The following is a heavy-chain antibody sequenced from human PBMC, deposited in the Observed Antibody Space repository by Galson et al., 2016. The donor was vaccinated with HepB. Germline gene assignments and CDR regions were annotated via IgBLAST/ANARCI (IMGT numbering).Heavy chain of an antibody. CDR2: VSSDSLSK. V-gene: IGHV3-21*03. Sequence: SLRLSCAASGFTFGAYTMNWARQSPGKGLEWVSTVSSDSLSKYYADSVGGRFTVSRDNVNNALFLQMNSLRADDTGAYYCARDCGYWGMDVWGQGTTVTISS. CDR3: ARDCGYWGMDV. J-gene: IGHJ6*02. CDR1: GFTFGAYT. D-gene: IGHD6-25*01.